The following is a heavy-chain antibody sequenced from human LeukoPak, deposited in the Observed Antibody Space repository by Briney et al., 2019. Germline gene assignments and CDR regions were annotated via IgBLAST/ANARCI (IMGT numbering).Heavy chain of an antibody. CDR1: GFTFSSYS. V-gene: IGHV3-48*04. CDR2: ISSSSSTI. Sequence: GGSLRLSCAASGFTFSSYSMNWVRQAPGKGLERVSYISSSSSTIYYADSVKGRFTISRDNAKNSLYLQMNSLRAEDTAVYYCARDLELRKSQKQYNWFDPWGQGTLVTVSS. D-gene: IGHD1-7*01. J-gene: IGHJ5*02. CDR3: ARDLELRKSQKQYNWFDP.